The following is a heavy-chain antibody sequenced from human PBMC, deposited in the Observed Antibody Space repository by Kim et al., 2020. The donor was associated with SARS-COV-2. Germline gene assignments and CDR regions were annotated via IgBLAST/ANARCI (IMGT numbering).Heavy chain of an antibody. CDR2: VSGSADST. V-gene: IGHV3-23*01. Sequence: GGSLRLSCEASGFTFSAYGMSWVRQAPGKGLEWVSAVSGSADSTYYADSVKGRFTISRDNSKNTLYLQMDRLRAEDTAIYYCAKVSTDYYDSGGSYEDYWGQGALVTVSS. CDR3: AKVSTDYYDSGGSYEDY. CDR1: GFTFSAYG. D-gene: IGHD3-22*01. J-gene: IGHJ4*02.